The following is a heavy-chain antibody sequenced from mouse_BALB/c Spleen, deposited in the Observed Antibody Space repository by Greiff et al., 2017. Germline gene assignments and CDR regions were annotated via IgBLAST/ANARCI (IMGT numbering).Heavy chain of an antibody. CDR2: INPSTGYT. V-gene: IGHV1-7*01. CDR3: ARRGFYDGYYGFAY. Sequence: QVQLKQSGAELAKPGASVKMSCKASGYTFTSYWMHWVKQRPGQGLEWIGYINPSTGYTEYNQKFKDKATLTADKSSSTAYMQLSSLTSEDSAVYYCARRGFYDGYYGFAYWGQGTLVTVSA. J-gene: IGHJ3*01. CDR1: GYTFTSYW. D-gene: IGHD2-3*01.